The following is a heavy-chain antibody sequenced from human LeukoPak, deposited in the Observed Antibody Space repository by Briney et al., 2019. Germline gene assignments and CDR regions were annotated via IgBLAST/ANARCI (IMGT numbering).Heavy chain of an antibody. V-gene: IGHV4-34*01. D-gene: IGHD4-23*01. J-gene: IGHJ5*02. CDR2: INHSGST. Sequence: SETLSLTCTVSGGSISSYYWSWIRQPPGKGLEWIGEINHSGSTNYNPSLKSRVTISVDTSKNQFSLKLSSVTAADTAVYYCARENGFYGGNLERGYNWFDPWGQGTLVTVSS. CDR3: ARENGFYGGNLERGYNWFDP. CDR1: GGSISSYY.